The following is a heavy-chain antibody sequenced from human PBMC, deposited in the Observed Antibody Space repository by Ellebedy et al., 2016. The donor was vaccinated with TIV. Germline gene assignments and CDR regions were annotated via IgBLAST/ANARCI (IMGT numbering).Heavy chain of an antibody. CDR1: GYTFTSYY. J-gene: IGHJ4*02. V-gene: IGHV1-46*01. Sequence: GASVKVSCKASGYTFTSYYFYWVRQAPGQGLEWMGIINPTTGNSNYAQKFQGRVTMTRDTSTSTVYMELSSLRSEDTAVYYCARGDNYYYDSSGYYYTYWGQGTLVTVSS. D-gene: IGHD3-22*01. CDR3: ARGDNYYYDSSGYYYTY. CDR2: INPTTGNS.